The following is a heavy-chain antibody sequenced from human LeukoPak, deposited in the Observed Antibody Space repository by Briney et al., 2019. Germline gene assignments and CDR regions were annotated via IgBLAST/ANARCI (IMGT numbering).Heavy chain of an antibody. CDR2: INHSGST. D-gene: IGHD6-6*01. CDR3: ARGRILYSSSSSTRLATSTRQKMYYFDY. V-gene: IGHV4-34*01. Sequence: SSETLSLTCAVYGGSFSGYYWSWIRRPPGKGLEWIGEINHSGSTNYNPSLKSRVTISVDTSKNQFSLKLSSVTAADTAVYYCARGRILYSSSSSTRLATSTRQKMYYFDYWGQGTLVTVSS. J-gene: IGHJ4*02. CDR1: GGSFSGYY.